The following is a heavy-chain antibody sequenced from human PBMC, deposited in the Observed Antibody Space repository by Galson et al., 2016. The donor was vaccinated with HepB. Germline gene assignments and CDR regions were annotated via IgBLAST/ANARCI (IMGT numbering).Heavy chain of an antibody. CDR1: GFNLSFYA. D-gene: IGHD3-3*01. Sequence: SLRLSCAVPGFNLSFYAMNWVRQAPGMGLEWVSAITTGGITHYADSVRGRFTISRDISKNSLYLQMNSLRAEDTAVYYCANHFWSGYRDYWGQGTLVTVSS. CDR2: ITTGGIT. V-gene: IGHV3-23*01. J-gene: IGHJ4*02. CDR3: ANHFWSGYRDY.